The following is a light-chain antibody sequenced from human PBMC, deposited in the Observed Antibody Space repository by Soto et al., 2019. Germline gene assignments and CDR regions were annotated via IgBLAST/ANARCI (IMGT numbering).Light chain of an antibody. CDR3: QQRSNWIT. CDR2: DAS. V-gene: IGKV1-13*02. Sequence: AIQLTQSPSSLSASVGDRVTITFRASQGISSALAWYQQKPGKAPKLLIYDASSLESGVPSRFSGSGSGTDFTLTISSLEPEDFAVYYCQQRSNWITFGQGTRLEIK. J-gene: IGKJ5*01. CDR1: QGISSA.